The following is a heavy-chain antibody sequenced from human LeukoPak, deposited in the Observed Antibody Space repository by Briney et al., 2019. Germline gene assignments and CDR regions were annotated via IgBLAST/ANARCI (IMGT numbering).Heavy chain of an antibody. CDR3: ARGIYCSSTSCPAPYYYYYYGMDV. D-gene: IGHD2-2*01. V-gene: IGHV4-34*01. CDR2: INHSGST. J-gene: IGHJ6*02. Sequence: SETLSLTCAVYGGSFSGYYWSWIRQPPGKGLEWIGEINHSGSTNYNPSLKSRVTISVDTSKNQFSLKLSSVTAADTAVYYCARGIYCSSTSCPAPYYYYYYGMDVWGQGTTVTVSS. CDR1: GGSFSGYY.